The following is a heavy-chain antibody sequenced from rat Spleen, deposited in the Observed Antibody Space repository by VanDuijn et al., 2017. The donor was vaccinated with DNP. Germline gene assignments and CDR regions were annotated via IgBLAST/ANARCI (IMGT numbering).Heavy chain of an antibody. Sequence: EVQLVESGGGLVQPGRSLKLSCAASGFTFSNYGMAWVRQAPTKGLEWVASISTGGGNTYYRDPVKGRFTISRDNAKNTQYLHMDSLRSEDTATYYCATHEDYSSYVYGFAYWGQGTLVTVSS. CDR1: GFTFSNYG. CDR3: ATHEDYSSYVYGFAY. V-gene: IGHV5S13*01. J-gene: IGHJ3*01. CDR2: ISTGGGNT. D-gene: IGHD1-2*01.